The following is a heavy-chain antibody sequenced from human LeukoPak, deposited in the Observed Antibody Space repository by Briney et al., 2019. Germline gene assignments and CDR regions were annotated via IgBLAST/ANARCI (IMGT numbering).Heavy chain of an antibody. J-gene: IGHJ4*02. D-gene: IGHD5-24*01. CDR1: GFTFSSYW. CDR2: IKQDGSEK. CDR3: AKDPGGDGYNYLEY. V-gene: IGHV3-7*01. Sequence: PGGSLRLSCAASGFTFSSYWMSWVRQAPGKGLEWVANIKQDGSEKYYVDSVKGRFTISRDNAKNSLYLQMNSLRAEDTAVYYCAKDPGGDGYNYLEYWGQGTLVTVSS.